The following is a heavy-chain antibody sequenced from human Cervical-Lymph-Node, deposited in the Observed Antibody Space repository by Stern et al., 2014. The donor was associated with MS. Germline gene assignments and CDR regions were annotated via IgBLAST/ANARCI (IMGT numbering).Heavy chain of an antibody. Sequence: QLQLQESGPGLVKPSQTLSLTCTVSGGSISSGSYYWSWIRQPAGKGLEWIGRIYTSGSTNYNPSLKSRFTISVDTSKNQFSLKLSSVTAADTAVYYCAREGGSYDYWGQGTLVTVSS. V-gene: IGHV4-61*02. CDR2: IYTSGST. CDR3: AREGGSYDY. J-gene: IGHJ4*02. D-gene: IGHD1-26*01. CDR1: GGSISSGSYY.